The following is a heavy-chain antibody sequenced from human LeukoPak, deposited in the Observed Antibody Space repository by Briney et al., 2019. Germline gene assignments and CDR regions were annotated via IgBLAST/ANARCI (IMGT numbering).Heavy chain of an antibody. V-gene: IGHV4-34*01. J-gene: IGHJ6*02. CDR2: INHSGST. Sequence: SETPSLTCAVYGGSFSGYYWSWIRQPPGKGLEWIGEINHSGSTNYNPSLKSRVTISVDTSKNQFSLKLSSVTAADTAVYYCARWVPNYYYYGMDVWGQGTTVTVPS. CDR1: GGSFSGYY. CDR3: ARWVPNYYYYGMDV.